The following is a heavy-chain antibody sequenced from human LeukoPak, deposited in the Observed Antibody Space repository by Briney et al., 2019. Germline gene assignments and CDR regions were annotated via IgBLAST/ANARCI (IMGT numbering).Heavy chain of an antibody. D-gene: IGHD4-17*01. Sequence: GGSLRLSCAASGFTFTNYAMNWVRQAPGKGLEWVSSISSSSSFIYYADSVKGRFTISRDNAKNSLYLQMNSLRAEDTAVYYCASSTVTTGYFDYWGQGTLVTVSS. CDR3: ASSTVTTGYFDY. CDR2: ISSSSSFI. CDR1: GFTFTNYA. J-gene: IGHJ4*02. V-gene: IGHV3-21*01.